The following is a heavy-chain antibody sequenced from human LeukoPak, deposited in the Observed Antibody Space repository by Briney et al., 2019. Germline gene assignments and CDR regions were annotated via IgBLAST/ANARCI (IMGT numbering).Heavy chain of an antibody. V-gene: IGHV1-18*01. Sequence: GASVKVSCKASGYTFTNCGITWVRQAPGQGLEWVGWISAYTGNTKYAEGLQGRVTMTTDTSTSTAYMELRSLISDDTAVYYCARSDYDILTDDFYYHYYMDVWGEGTTVTISS. CDR1: GYTFTNCG. CDR2: ISAYTGNT. D-gene: IGHD3-9*01. J-gene: IGHJ6*03. CDR3: ARSDYDILTDDFYYHYYMDV.